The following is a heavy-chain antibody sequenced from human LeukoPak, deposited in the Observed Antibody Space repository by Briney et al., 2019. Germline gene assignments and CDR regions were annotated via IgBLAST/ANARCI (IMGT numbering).Heavy chain of an antibody. J-gene: IGHJ4*02. CDR2: IKQDGSEK. D-gene: IGHD3-16*02. CDR1: GFTFSNYW. V-gene: IGHV3-7*02. CDR3: ARNRIDY. Sequence: GGSLRLSCAASGFTFSNYWMTWVRQAPGKGPEWVANIKQDGSEKYCVDSVKGRFTISRDNAKSSLYLQMNTLRAEDTAVYYCARNRIDYWGQGTLVTVSS.